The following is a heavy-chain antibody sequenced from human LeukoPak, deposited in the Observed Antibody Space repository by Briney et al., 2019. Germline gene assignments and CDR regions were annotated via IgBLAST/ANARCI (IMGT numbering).Heavy chain of an antibody. CDR1: GGSISSGGYS. CDR2: IYHSGST. D-gene: IGHD2-15*01. CDR3: AARSGGDPNWFDP. Sequence: SETLPLTCAVSGGSISSGGYSWSWIRQPPGKGLEWIGYIYHSGSTYYNPSLKSRVTISVDRSKNQFSLKLSSVTAADTAVYYCAARSGGDPNWFDPWGQGTLVTVSS. V-gene: IGHV4-30-2*01. J-gene: IGHJ5*02.